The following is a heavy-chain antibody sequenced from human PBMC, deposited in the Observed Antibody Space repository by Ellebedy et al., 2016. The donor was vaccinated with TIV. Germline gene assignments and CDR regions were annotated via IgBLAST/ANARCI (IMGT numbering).Heavy chain of an antibody. CDR1: GFTFGSYA. V-gene: IGHV3-30-3*01. CDR3: ARGDAPLTLDD. Sequence: PGGSLRLSCAASGFTFGSYAMYWVRQAPGKGLDWVSMISFDGDSTYYSDSVEGRFSVSRDNSKNILYLQMDNLRPEDTAVYYCARGDAPLTLDDWGQGSPVTVSA. CDR2: ISFDGDST. J-gene: IGHJ4*02. D-gene: IGHD4-23*01.